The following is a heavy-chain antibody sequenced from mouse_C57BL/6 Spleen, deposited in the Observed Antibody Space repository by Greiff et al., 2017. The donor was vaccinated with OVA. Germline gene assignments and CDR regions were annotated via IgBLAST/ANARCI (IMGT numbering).Heavy chain of an antibody. Sequence: QVQLKQPGAELVKPGASVKLSCKASGYTFTSYWMHWVKQRPGQGLEWIGMIHPNSGSTNYNEKFKSKATLTVDKSSSTAYMQLSSLTSEDSAVYYCARRDGRGNFDYWGQGTTLTVSS. CDR2: IHPNSGST. V-gene: IGHV1-64*01. CDR3: ARRDGRGNFDY. CDR1: GYTFTSYW. J-gene: IGHJ2*01. D-gene: IGHD1-1*01.